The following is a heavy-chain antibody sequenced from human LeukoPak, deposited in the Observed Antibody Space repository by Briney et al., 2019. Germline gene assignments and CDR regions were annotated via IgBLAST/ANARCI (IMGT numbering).Heavy chain of an antibody. Sequence: SETLSLTCTVSGGSMNRYYWSWIRQPPGRGLEWIWYISHSGTTNYKPSPKRRVTISVDTSKNQFSLELRSVTAADTAVYYCARENIVVVPSTDPIDYYYYMDVWVKGTTVTVSS. CDR2: ISHSGTT. J-gene: IGHJ6*03. CDR3: ARENIVVVPSTDPIDYYYYMDV. D-gene: IGHD2-21*01. CDR1: GGSMNRYY. V-gene: IGHV4-59*01.